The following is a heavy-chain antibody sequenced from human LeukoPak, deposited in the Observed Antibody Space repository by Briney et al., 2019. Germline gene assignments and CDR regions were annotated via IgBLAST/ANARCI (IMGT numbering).Heavy chain of an antibody. J-gene: IGHJ4*02. V-gene: IGHV1-18*01. Sequence: GASVKVSCKASGFTFTSYGIIWVRRAPGQGLEWMGWISAYNGNTNYAQKLQGRVTMTTDTSTSTAYMELRSLRSDDTAVYYCARDRPHYDSTGYYSYLYYFDYWGQGTLVTVSS. CDR2: ISAYNGNT. CDR3: ARDRPHYDSTGYYSYLYYFDY. D-gene: IGHD3-22*01. CDR1: GFTFTSYG.